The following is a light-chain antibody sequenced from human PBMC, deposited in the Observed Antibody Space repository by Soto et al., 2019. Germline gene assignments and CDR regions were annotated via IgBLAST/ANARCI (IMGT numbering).Light chain of an antibody. CDR2: KAS. V-gene: IGKV1-5*03. CDR1: QNINDL. Sequence: DIQMTQSPSTLSASVGDRVTITCRASQNINDLLAWYQQKPGKAPNLLIYKASSLESGVPSRFSGSGYGTEFTLTISSLQPDDFDTFYCQQYSNYSRAFGQGTKVDI. CDR3: QQYSNYSRA. J-gene: IGKJ1*01.